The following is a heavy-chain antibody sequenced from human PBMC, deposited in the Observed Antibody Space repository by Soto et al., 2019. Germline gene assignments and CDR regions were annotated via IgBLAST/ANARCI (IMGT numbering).Heavy chain of an antibody. J-gene: IGHJ4*02. CDR2: IYYSRST. D-gene: IGHD3-10*01. CDR1: GGSMSNIY. Sequence: PSETLSLTWNPSGGSMSNIYWSWIRQPPGKGLEGIGYIYYSRSTSYNPSLKSRVAMSLDTSQNQPSLKLSYLTAADTAGDLCARGGWFRDYGGQRPLHTVS. V-gene: IGHV4-59*01. CDR3: ARGGWFRDY.